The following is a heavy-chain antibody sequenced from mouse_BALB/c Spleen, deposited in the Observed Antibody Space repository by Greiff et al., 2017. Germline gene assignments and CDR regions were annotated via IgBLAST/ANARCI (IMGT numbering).Heavy chain of an antibody. D-gene: IGHD1-1*01. CDR1: GFTFSSYA. Sequence: EVQLVESGGGLVKPGGSLKLSCAASGFTFSSYAMSWVRQTPEKRLEWVASISSGGSTYYPDSVKGRFTISRDNARNILYLQMSSLRSEDTAMYYCARFITTGGFAYWGQGTLVTVSA. CDR3: ARFITTGGFAY. J-gene: IGHJ3*01. CDR2: ISSGGST. V-gene: IGHV5-6-5*01.